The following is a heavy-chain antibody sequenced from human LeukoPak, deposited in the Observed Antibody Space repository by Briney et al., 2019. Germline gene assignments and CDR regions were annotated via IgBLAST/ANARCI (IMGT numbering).Heavy chain of an antibody. J-gene: IGHJ4*02. CDR3: ARVTLGVVIIDY. V-gene: IGHV1-18*01. D-gene: IGHD3-3*01. CDR1: GYTFTNYG. Sequence: ASVKVSCKASGYTFTNYGISWVRQAPEQGREWMGWISAYNGNTNYAQKLQGRVTMTTDTSTSTAYMELRSLRSDDTAVYYCARVTLGVVIIDYWGQGTLVTVSS. CDR2: ISAYNGNT.